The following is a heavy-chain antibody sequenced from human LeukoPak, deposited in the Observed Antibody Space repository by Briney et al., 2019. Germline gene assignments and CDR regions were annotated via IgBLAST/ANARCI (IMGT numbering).Heavy chain of an antibody. D-gene: IGHD2-21*02. J-gene: IGHJ3*02. CDR3: AKGARVVTAIRSSAFDI. V-gene: IGHV3-23*01. CDR2: ISGSGGST. Sequence: GGSLRLSCAASGFTFSIYAMSWVRQAPGKGLEWVSAISGSGGSTYYADSVKGRFTISRDNSKNTLYLQMNSLRAEDTAVYYCAKGARVVTAIRSSAFDIWGQGTMVTVSS. CDR1: GFTFSIYA.